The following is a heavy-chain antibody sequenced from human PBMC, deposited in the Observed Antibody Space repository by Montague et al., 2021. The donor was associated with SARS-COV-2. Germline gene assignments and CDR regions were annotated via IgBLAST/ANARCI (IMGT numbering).Heavy chain of an antibody. CDR3: AHTLDEYARPEDFHH. J-gene: IGHJ1*01. CDR1: GFSLSTTGVG. CDR2: IYWDDDK. D-gene: IGHD2/OR15-2a*01. V-gene: IGHV2-5*02. Sequence: PALVKPTQTLTLTCTFSGFSLSTTGVGVGWIRQPPGKALEWLALIYWDDDKRYRPSLENRLTITKDISQNQVVLTMTNMDPVDTATYYCAHTLDEYARPEDFHHWGQGTLVTVSS.